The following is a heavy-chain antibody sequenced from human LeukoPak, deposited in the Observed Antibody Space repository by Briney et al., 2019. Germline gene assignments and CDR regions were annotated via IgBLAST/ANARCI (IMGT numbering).Heavy chain of an antibody. V-gene: IGHV3-66*01. J-gene: IGHJ4*02. Sequence: GGSLRLSCAASGFTVSSSYMSWVRQAPGKGLEWVSVIYSGGSTYYADSVKGRFTISRDNSKNTLYLQMNSLRAEDTAVYYCARDSSGSLNFDYWGQGTLVTVSS. D-gene: IGHD1-26*01. CDR2: IYSGGST. CDR1: GFTVSSSY. CDR3: ARDSSGSLNFDY.